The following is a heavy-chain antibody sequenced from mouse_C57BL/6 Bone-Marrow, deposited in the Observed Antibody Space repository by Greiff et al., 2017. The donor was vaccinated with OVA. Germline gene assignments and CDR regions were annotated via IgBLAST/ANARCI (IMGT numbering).Heavy chain of an antibody. V-gene: IGHV5-4*01. CDR2: ISDGGSYT. D-gene: IGHD2-10*02. CDR3: AVYEGFAY. Sequence: EVHLVESGGGLVKPGGSLKLSCAASGFTFSSYAMSWVRQTPEKRLEWVATISDGGSYTYYPDNVKGRFTISRDNAKNNLYLQMSHLKSEDTAMYYCAVYEGFAYWGQGTLVTVSA. CDR1: GFTFSSYA. J-gene: IGHJ3*01.